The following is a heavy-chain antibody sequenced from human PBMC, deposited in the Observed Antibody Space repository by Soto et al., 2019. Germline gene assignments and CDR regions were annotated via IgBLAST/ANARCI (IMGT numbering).Heavy chain of an antibody. V-gene: IGHV1-2*02. CDR1: GYTFTGYY. CDR2: INPKSGGT. CDR3: ARALYFGGMAARVVDY. D-gene: IGHD6-6*01. J-gene: IGHJ4*02. Sequence: GASVKVSCKASGYTFTGYYMHWVRQAPGQGLEWMGWINPKSGGTKYAQKFQGRVTMTRDTSISTAYMELISLRSDDTAVYHCARALYFGGMAARVVDYWGQGSLVTVSS.